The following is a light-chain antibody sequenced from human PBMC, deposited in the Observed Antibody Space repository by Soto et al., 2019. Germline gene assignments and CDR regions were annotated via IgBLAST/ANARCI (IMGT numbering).Light chain of an antibody. V-gene: IGKV3-15*01. CDR2: DAS. Sequence: EIVMTQYPATLSVSPGERATLSCRASQSVSSNLAWYQQKVGQAPRLLIYDASTRATGVPGRFSGSGSGTEFTLTISSLQSEDFAVYYCQQYSNWPETFGQGTKVEIK. CDR3: QQYSNWPET. J-gene: IGKJ1*01. CDR1: QSVSSN.